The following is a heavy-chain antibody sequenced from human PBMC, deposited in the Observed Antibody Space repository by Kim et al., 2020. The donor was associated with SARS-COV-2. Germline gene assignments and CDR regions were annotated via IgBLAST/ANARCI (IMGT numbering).Heavy chain of an antibody. Sequence: GGSLRLSCIASGFTFRRLAMSWVRQAAGKGLEWVATISASGAYYADSVTGRFTISRDNSKDTLYLQMNSLRDEGTAVYYCAKDHDSSGYPTFDYWGQG. D-gene: IGHD3-22*01. V-gene: IGHV3-23*01. J-gene: IGHJ4*02. CDR3: AKDHDSSGYPTFDY. CDR1: GFTFRRLA. CDR2: ISASGA.